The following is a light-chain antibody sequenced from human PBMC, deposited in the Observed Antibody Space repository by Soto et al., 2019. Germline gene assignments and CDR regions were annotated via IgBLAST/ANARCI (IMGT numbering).Light chain of an antibody. CDR3: QQYNSYSPGGT. CDR1: QSVSSSY. V-gene: IGKV3-20*01. Sequence: EIVLTQSPGTLSLSPGERATLSCRASQSVSSSYLAWYQQKPGQAPRLLIYGASSRATGIPDRFSGSGSGTDFTLTISRLEPEDFATYYCQQYNSYSPGGTFGQGTKVEIK. J-gene: IGKJ1*01. CDR2: GAS.